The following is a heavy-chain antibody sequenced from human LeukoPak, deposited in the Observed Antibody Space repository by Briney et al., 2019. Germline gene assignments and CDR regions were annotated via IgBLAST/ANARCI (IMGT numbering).Heavy chain of an antibody. CDR2: ISGSGDNT. Sequence: GGSLRLSCAASGLTFGSYAMSWVRQAPGKGLEWVSSISGSGDNTYYADSVKGRFTISRDNPKNTPYLQMNSLRAEDTAVYYCACRNFRTNGGFSYGYYYFDFWGQGTLVTVSS. CDR3: ACRNFRTNGGFSYGYYYFDF. D-gene: IGHD5-18*01. CDR1: GLTFGSYA. J-gene: IGHJ4*02. V-gene: IGHV3-23*01.